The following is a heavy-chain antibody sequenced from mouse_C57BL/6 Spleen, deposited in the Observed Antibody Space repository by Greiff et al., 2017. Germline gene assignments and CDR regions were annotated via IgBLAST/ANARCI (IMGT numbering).Heavy chain of an antibody. Sequence: QVQLQQSGPELVKPGASVKISCKASGYAFSSSWMNWVKQRPGKGLEWIGRIYPGDGDTNYNGKFKGKATLTADKSSSTAYMQLSSLTSEDSAVYFCARKGDYVSSYGGYAMDYWGQGTSVTVSS. CDR2: IYPGDGDT. CDR1: GYAFSSSW. CDR3: ARKGDYVSSYGGYAMDY. V-gene: IGHV1-82*01. J-gene: IGHJ4*01. D-gene: IGHD1-1*01.